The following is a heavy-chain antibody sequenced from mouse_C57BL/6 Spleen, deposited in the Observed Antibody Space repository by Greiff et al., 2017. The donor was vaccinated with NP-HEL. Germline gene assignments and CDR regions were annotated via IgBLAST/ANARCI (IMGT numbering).Heavy chain of an antibody. V-gene: IGHV1-82*01. Sequence: VQLQQSGPELVKPGASVKISCKASGYAFSSSWMNWVKQRPGKGLEWIGRIYPGDGDTNYNGKFKGKATLTADKSSSTAYMQLSSLTSEDSAVYFCARWGYYGSSYGYAMDYWGQGTSVTVSS. D-gene: IGHD1-1*01. CDR2: IYPGDGDT. CDR1: GYAFSSSW. CDR3: ARWGYYGSSYGYAMDY. J-gene: IGHJ4*01.